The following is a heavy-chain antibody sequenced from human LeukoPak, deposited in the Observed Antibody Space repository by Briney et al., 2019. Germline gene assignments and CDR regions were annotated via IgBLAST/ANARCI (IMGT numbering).Heavy chain of an antibody. Sequence: PSETLSLTCTVSGGSISSGGYYWSWIRQHPGKGLEWIGYIYYSGSTYYNPSLKSRVTISVDTPKNQFSLKLSSVTAADTAVYYCARASGAAAPDWFDPWGQGTLVTVSS. V-gene: IGHV4-31*03. J-gene: IGHJ5*02. CDR1: GGSISSGGYY. CDR3: ARASGAAAPDWFDP. D-gene: IGHD6-13*01. CDR2: IYYSGST.